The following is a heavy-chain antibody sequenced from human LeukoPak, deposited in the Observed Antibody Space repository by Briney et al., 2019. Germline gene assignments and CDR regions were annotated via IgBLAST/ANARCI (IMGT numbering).Heavy chain of an antibody. CDR2: MNPSGGST. CDR1: GYTFTSYY. J-gene: IGHJ4*02. CDR3: ARGASSGWFSSGWDY. D-gene: IGHD6-19*01. Sequence: ASVKVSCKASGYTFTSYYVHWERQAPGQGLEWMGIMNPSGGSTSYAQKFQGRVTMTRDTSTSTIYMELSSLRYEDTAVYYCARGASSGWFSSGWDYWGQGTLVTVSS. V-gene: IGHV1-46*01.